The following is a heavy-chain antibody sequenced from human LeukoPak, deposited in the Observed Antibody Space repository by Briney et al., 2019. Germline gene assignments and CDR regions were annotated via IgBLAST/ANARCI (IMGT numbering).Heavy chain of an antibody. J-gene: IGHJ4*02. Sequence: ASVKVSCKASGYTFTSYGISWVRQAHGQGLEWMGWIITYNGNTNYAQKLQGRVTMTTDTSKSTAYMELRSLRSDDAAVYFCAREMVAGTYSPRFVLWGRGTLVSVFS. V-gene: IGHV1-18*01. CDR1: GYTFTSYG. CDR2: IITYNGNT. CDR3: AREMVAGTYSPRFVL. D-gene: IGHD2-15*01.